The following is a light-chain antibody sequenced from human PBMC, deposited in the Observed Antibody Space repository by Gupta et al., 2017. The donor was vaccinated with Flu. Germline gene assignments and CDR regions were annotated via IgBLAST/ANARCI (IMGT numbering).Light chain of an antibody. CDR2: EVS. V-gene: IGLV2-14*01. CDR3: NSYSASSTPYI. Sequence: QSALTQPASVSGSLGQSITISCTGATSDIGGYNYVSWYQQHPGRAPKLMISEVSNRPSGVSTRFSGSKAGNTASRTISGLQAEDEADYYCNSYSASSTPYIVGTGTKVTVL. CDR1: TSDIGGYNY. J-gene: IGLJ1*01.